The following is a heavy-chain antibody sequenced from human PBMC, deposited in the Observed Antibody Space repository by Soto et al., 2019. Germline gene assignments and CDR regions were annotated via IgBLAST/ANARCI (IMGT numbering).Heavy chain of an antibody. D-gene: IGHD2-2*03. CDR1: GGTFSSYT. J-gene: IGHJ6*02. Sequence: QVQLVQSGAEVKKPGSSVKVSCKASGGTFSSYTISWVRQAPGQGLEWMGRIIPILGIANYAQKFQGRVTIPADKSTSTAYMELSSLRSEDTAVYYCARDWMYYYGMDVWGQGTTVTVSS. CDR3: ARDWMYYYGMDV. CDR2: IIPILGIA. V-gene: IGHV1-69*08.